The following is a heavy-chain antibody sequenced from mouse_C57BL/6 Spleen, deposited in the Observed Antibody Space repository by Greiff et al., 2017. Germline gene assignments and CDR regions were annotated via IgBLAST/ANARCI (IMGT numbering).Heavy chain of an antibody. CDR2: IYPGDGDT. D-gene: IGHD2-3*01. CDR1: GYAFSSYW. Sequence: QVQLQQSGAELVKPGASVKISCKASGYAFSSYWMNWVKQRPGKGLERIGQIYPGDGDTNYNGKFKGKATLTADKSSSTAYMQLSSLTSEDSAVYFCARRGRDGYCFAYWGQGTLVTVSA. CDR3: ARRGRDGYCFAY. J-gene: IGHJ3*01. V-gene: IGHV1-80*01.